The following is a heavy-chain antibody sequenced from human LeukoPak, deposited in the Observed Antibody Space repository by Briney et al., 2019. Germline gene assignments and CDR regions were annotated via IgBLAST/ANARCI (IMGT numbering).Heavy chain of an antibody. CDR2: ISAYNGNT. V-gene: IGHV1-18*01. CDR1: GYTFTSYG. CDR3: ARAKEWELPYYFDY. D-gene: IGHD1-26*01. J-gene: IGHJ4*02. Sequence: ASVKVSCKASGYTFTSYGISWVRQAPGQGLEWMGWISAYNGNTNYAQKLQGRVTMTTDTSTSTAYMELRSLRSDDTAVYCCARAKEWELPYYFDYWGQGTLVTVSS.